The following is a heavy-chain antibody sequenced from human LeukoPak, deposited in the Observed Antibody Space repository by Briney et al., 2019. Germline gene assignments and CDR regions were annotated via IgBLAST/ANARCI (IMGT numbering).Heavy chain of an antibody. Sequence: GGSLRLSCAASGFTFSSYAMSWVRQAPGKGLEWVSAISGSGGSTYYADSVKGRFTISRDNSKNTLYLQMNSLRAEDTAVYYCAKDHVLGYCSGGSCHDWFDPWGQGTLVTVSS. D-gene: IGHD2-15*01. V-gene: IGHV3-23*01. CDR3: AKDHVLGYCSGGSCHDWFDP. CDR1: GFTFSSYA. J-gene: IGHJ5*02. CDR2: ISGSGGST.